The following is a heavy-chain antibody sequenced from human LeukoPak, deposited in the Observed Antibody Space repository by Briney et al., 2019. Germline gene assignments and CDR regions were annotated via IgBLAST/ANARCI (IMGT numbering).Heavy chain of an antibody. Sequence: PSETLSLNCSVSGYSITSGYFWGWLRQPPGKGLEWIASIYHSGTTYYNPSLKSRVTISVDTSKNQFSLKLSSVTAADTAVYYCARPPDSSDYGAAFDFWGQGTLVTVSS. CDR1: GYSITSGYF. J-gene: IGHJ4*02. D-gene: IGHD4-17*01. CDR2: IYHSGTT. V-gene: IGHV4-38-2*02. CDR3: ARPPDSSDYGAAFDF.